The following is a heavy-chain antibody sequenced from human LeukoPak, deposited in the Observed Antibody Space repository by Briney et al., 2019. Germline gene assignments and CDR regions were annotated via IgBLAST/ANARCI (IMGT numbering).Heavy chain of an antibody. Sequence: GGSLRLSCVASGFTFSNFEMNWVRQAPGKGLEWVSYISSSGSTIYYTDSVKGRFTISRDNAKNSVYLQMNSLRADDTAVYYCARGLVSNWDTGNYFDYWGRGTLVTVSS. CDR1: GFTFSNFE. D-gene: IGHD1/OR15-1a*01. V-gene: IGHV3-48*03. CDR3: ARGLVSNWDTGNYFDY. J-gene: IGHJ4*02. CDR2: ISSSGSTI.